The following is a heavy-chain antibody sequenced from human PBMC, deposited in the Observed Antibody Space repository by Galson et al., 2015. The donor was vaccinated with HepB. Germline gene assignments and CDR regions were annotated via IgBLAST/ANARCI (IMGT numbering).Heavy chain of an antibody. D-gene: IGHD6-19*01. Sequence: SVKVSCKVSGYTLTELSMHWVRQAPGKGLEWMGGFDPEDGETIYAQKFQGRVTMTEDTSTDTAYMELSSLRSEDTAVHYCAIEVEAGTGWFDPWGQGTLVTVSS. J-gene: IGHJ5*02. V-gene: IGHV1-24*01. CDR2: FDPEDGET. CDR1: GYTLTELS. CDR3: AIEVEAGTGWFDP.